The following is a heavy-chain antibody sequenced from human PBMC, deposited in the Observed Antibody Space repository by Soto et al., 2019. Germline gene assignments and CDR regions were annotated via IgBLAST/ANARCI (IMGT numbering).Heavy chain of an antibody. Sequence: QVQLVQSGAEVKKPGSSVKVSCKASGGTFSSYAISWVRQAPGQGLEWMGGIIPIFGTANYAQKFQGRVTXTXNXXTSTADMELSSLRSEDTAVYYCAREASVVTYVWDYWGQGTLVTVSS. CDR1: GGTFSSYA. D-gene: IGHD2-15*01. J-gene: IGHJ4*02. CDR2: IIPIFGTA. V-gene: IGHV1-69*05. CDR3: AREASVVTYVWDY.